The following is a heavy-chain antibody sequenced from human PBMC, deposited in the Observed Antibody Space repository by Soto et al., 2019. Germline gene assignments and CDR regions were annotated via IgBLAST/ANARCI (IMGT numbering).Heavy chain of an antibody. CDR2: ISYDGSNK. V-gene: IGHV3-30-3*01. Sequence: QVQLVESGGGVVQPGRSLRLSCAASGFTFSSYAMHWVRQAPGKGLEWVAVISYDGSNKYYADSVKGRFTISRDNSKNTLYLQMNSLRAEDTAVYYCARDSTITIAVVREILWGQGTLVTVSS. J-gene: IGHJ4*02. CDR3: ARDSTITIAVVREIL. D-gene: IGHD5-12*01. CDR1: GFTFSSYA.